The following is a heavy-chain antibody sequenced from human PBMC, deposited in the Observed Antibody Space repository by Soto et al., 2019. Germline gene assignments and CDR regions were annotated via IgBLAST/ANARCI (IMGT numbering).Heavy chain of an antibody. V-gene: IGHV3-30*18. CDR3: AKDLEVVTAIHY. CDR1: GFTFSSYG. J-gene: IGHJ4*02. D-gene: IGHD2-21*02. Sequence: QVQLVESGGGVVQPGRSLRLSCAASGFTFSSYGMHWVRQAPGKGLEWVAVISYDGSNKYYADSVKGRFTISRDNSKNALYLQMNSMRAEDTAVYYCAKDLEVVTAIHYWGQGTLVTVSS. CDR2: ISYDGSNK.